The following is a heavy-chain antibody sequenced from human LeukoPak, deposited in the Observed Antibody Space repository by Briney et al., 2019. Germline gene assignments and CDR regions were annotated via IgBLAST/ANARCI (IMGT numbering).Heavy chain of an antibody. V-gene: IGHV3-66*01. CDR2: IYSGGST. Sequence: GGSLRLSCAASGFTVSSNYMSWVRQAPGKGLEWVSVIYSGGSTYYADSVKGRFTISRDNSKNTLYLQMNSLRAEDTAVYYCARGEAYCGGDCLTYAFDIWGQGTMVTVSS. CDR1: GFTVSSNY. D-gene: IGHD2-21*02. CDR3: ARGEAYCGGDCLTYAFDI. J-gene: IGHJ3*02.